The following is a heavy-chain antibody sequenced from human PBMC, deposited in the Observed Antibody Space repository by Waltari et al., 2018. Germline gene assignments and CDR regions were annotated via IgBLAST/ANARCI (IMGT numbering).Heavy chain of an antibody. CDR2: ILYDGSNT. J-gene: IGHJ4*02. CDR3: TRGSTTAARCMDS. D-gene: IGHD6-6*01. Sequence: QVQLVESGGGVVQPGRSLRRSCAASGCTFSNYTMHWVRQDPGKGREGVALILYDGSNTYYADSVKGRFTISSDNSKNTLYLQMNSLRPDDRAVYYCTRGSTTAARCMDSWGQGTLVTVSS. V-gene: IGHV3-30*01. CDR1: GCTFSNYT.